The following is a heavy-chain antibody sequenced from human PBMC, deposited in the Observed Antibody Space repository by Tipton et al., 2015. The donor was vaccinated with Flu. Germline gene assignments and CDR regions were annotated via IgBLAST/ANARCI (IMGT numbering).Heavy chain of an antibody. Sequence: SLRLSCAASGFTFDDYAMHWVRQAPGKGLEWVSLISGDGGSTYYADSVKGRFTISRDNSKNSLYLQMNSLRTEDTALYYCAKDRHCYDGSPPDSWGQGTLVTVSS. CDR3: AKDRHCYDGSPPDS. CDR2: ISGDGGST. CDR1: GFTFDDYA. J-gene: IGHJ5*01. D-gene: IGHD3-22*01. V-gene: IGHV3-43*02.